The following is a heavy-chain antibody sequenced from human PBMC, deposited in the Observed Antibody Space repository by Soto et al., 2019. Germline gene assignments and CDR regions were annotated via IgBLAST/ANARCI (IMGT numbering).Heavy chain of an antibody. CDR3: AKQEYSSGWYLDY. CDR1: GFTFSSYG. D-gene: IGHD6-19*01. J-gene: IGHJ4*02. CDR2: ISYDGSNK. V-gene: IGHV3-30*18. Sequence: GGSLRLSCAASGFTFSSYGMHWVRQAPGKGLEWVAVISYDGSNKYYADSVKGRFTISRDNSKNTLYLQMNSLRAEDTAVYYCAKQEYSSGWYLDYWGQGTLVTVSS.